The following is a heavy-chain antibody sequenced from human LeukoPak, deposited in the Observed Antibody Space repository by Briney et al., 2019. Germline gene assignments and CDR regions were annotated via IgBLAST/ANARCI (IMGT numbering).Heavy chain of an antibody. Sequence: GGSLRLSRAASGFTFSSYWMSWVRQAPGKGLEWVANIKQDGSEKYYVDSVKGRFTISRDNAKNSLYLQMNSLRAEDTAVYYCAREHTDGDYGWYFDLWGRGTLVTVSS. CDR1: GFTFSSYW. V-gene: IGHV3-7*01. CDR3: AREHTDGDYGWYFDL. D-gene: IGHD4-17*01. J-gene: IGHJ2*01. CDR2: IKQDGSEK.